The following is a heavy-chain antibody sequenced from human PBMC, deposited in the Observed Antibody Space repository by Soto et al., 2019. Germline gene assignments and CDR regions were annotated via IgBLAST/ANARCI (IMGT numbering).Heavy chain of an antibody. CDR3: ARDLAVAGPYYYYGMDV. J-gene: IGHJ6*02. D-gene: IGHD6-19*01. V-gene: IGHV1-2*04. Sequence: ASVKVSCKASGYTFTGYYMHWVRQAPGQGLEWMGWINPNSGGTNYAQKFQGWVTMTRDTSISTAYMGLSRLGSDDTAVYYCARDLAVAGPYYYYGMDVWGQGTTVTVSS. CDR1: GYTFTGYY. CDR2: INPNSGGT.